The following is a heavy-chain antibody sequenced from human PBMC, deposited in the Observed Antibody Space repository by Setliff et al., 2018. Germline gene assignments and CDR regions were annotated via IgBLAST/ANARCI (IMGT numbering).Heavy chain of an antibody. CDR2: VFPVDSDT. Sequence: GESLKISCKGSGYRFTSNWIGWVRQMPGKGLEWMGLVFPVDSDTRYSPSFQGQVTISADKSISTASLQWRSLKASDTAMYYCARVVGAEGMGIDYWGQGTLVTVSS. V-gene: IGHV5-51*01. D-gene: IGHD2-15*01. J-gene: IGHJ4*02. CDR3: ARVVGAEGMGIDY. CDR1: GYRFTSNW.